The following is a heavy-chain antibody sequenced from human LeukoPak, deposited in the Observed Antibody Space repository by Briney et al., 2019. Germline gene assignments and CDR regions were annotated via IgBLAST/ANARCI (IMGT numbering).Heavy chain of an antibody. CDR1: GFTFSSYW. Sequence: GGSLRLSCAASGFTFSSYWMHWVRQAPGKGLVWVSRINSDGSSTSYADSVKGRFTISRDNAKNTLYLQMNSLRAEDTAVYYCAREYSGYDFSAYYMDVWGKGTTVTISS. CDR2: INSDGSST. J-gene: IGHJ6*03. D-gene: IGHD5-12*01. V-gene: IGHV3-74*01. CDR3: AREYSGYDFSAYYMDV.